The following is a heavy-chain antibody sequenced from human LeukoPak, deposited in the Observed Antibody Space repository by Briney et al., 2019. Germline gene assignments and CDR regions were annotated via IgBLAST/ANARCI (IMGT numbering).Heavy chain of an antibody. CDR3: ARGVWMGYGDPYYFDY. D-gene: IGHD4-17*01. CDR1: GFTFSSYD. V-gene: IGHV3-13*01. CDR2: IGTAGDT. Sequence: GGSLRLSCAASGFTFSSYDMHWVRQATGKGLEWVSAIGTAGDTYYPGSVKGRFTISRESAKNSLYLQMNSLRAGDTAVYYCARGVWMGYGDPYYFDYWGQGTLVTVSS. J-gene: IGHJ4*02.